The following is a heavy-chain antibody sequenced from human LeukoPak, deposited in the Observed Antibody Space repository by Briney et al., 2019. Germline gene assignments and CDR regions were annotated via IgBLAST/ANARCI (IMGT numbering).Heavy chain of an antibody. Sequence: SVKVSCKASGGTFSSYAISWVRQAPGQGLEWMGGIIPIFGTANYAQKFQGRVTITADESTSTAYRELSSLRSEDTAVYYCARDLDPGAYDYAFDIWGQGTMVTVSS. V-gene: IGHV1-69*13. CDR3: ARDLDPGAYDYAFDI. CDR2: IIPIFGTA. D-gene: IGHD5-12*01. CDR1: GGTFSSYA. J-gene: IGHJ3*02.